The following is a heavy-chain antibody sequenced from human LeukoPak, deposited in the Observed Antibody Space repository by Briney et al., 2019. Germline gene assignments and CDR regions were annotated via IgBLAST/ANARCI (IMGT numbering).Heavy chain of an antibody. CDR1: GFTVRSNY. D-gene: IGHD6-19*01. J-gene: IGHJ6*02. V-gene: IGHV3-66*01. CDR2: IYSGGST. CDR3: ARTAVAGTYYYYGMDV. Sequence: GWSLRLSCAASGFTVRSNYMSWVRQAPGKGLEWVSVIYSGGSTYYADSVKGRFTISRGNSKNTLYLQMNSLRAEDTAVYYCARTAVAGTYYYYGMDVWGQGTTVTVSS.